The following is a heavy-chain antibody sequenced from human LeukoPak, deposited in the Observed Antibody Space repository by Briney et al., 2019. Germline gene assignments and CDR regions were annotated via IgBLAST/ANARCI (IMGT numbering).Heavy chain of an antibody. D-gene: IGHD3-22*01. J-gene: IGHJ4*02. CDR1: GGSISSGSYY. CDR3: ARGSANYYYDSSGYRVIFDY. Sequence: PSETLSLTCTVSGGSISSGSYYWSWIRQPAGKGLEWIGRIYTSGSTNYNPSLKSRVTISVDTSKNQFPLKLSSVTAADTAVYYCARGSANYYYDSSGYRVIFDYWAREPWSPSPQ. CDR2: IYTSGST. V-gene: IGHV4-61*02.